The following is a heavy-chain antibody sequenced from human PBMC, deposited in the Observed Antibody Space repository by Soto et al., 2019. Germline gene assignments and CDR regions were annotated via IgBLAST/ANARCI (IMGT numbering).Heavy chain of an antibody. CDR2: INTDGSII. CDR3: ARDTDGLHY. V-gene: IGHV3-74*01. CDR1: GLIFSNYK. Sequence: PGGSLRLSCAASGLIFSNYKMHWVRQAPGKGLVWVSRINTDGSIIDYADSVKGRFTVSRDNAKNTLYLQMNSLRADDTAVYYCARDTDGLHYWGQGTLVTVPQ. J-gene: IGHJ4*02.